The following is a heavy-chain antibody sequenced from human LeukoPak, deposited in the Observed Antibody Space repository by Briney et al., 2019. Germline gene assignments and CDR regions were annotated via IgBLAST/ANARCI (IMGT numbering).Heavy chain of an antibody. Sequence: ASVKVSCKASGYTFNSYDISWVRQATGQGLEWVGWMNPNSGNTGYAQKFQGRVTMTRNTSISTAYMELSSLRSEDTAVYYCARAKHSSGYYHDYWGQGTLVTVSS. CDR3: ARAKHSSGYYHDY. V-gene: IGHV1-8*01. CDR2: MNPNSGNT. CDR1: GYTFNSYD. D-gene: IGHD3-22*01. J-gene: IGHJ4*02.